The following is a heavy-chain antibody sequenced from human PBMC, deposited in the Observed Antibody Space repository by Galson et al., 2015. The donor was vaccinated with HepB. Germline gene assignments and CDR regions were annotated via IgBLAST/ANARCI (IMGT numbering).Heavy chain of an antibody. CDR3: TTGAGLRFFDSFDY. Sequence: SLRLSCAASGFTFYNAWMNWVRQAPGKGLEWVGRIKSKGDGATTDYAAPVKGRFSISRDDSGRRLYLEMSSLKTEDTAVYYCTTGAGLRFFDSFDYWGQGSLVTVSS. J-gene: IGHJ4*02. D-gene: IGHD3-3*01. CDR2: IKSKGDGATT. CDR1: GFTFYNAW. V-gene: IGHV3-15*01.